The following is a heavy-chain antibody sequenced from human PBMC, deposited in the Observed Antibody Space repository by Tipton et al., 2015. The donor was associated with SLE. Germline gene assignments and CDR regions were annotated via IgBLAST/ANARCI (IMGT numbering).Heavy chain of an antibody. CDR1: GFTFSSYG. CDR2: IWYDGSNK. V-gene: IGHV3-33*01. CDR3: TRNRYFDY. J-gene: IGHJ4*02. Sequence: SGFTFSSYGMHWVRQAPGKGLEWVAVIWYDGSNKYYADSVKGRFTIARDNSKNTLYLQMNGLKTEDTAVYYCTRNRYFDYWGQGTLVTVSS.